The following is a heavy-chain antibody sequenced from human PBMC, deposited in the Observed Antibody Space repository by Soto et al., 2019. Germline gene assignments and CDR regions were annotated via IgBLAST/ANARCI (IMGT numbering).Heavy chain of an antibody. D-gene: IGHD2-21*02. CDR3: ARTGGDSQDY. Sequence: SETLSLTCAVYGGSFSGYYWSWIRQPPGKGLEWIGEINHSGSTNYNPSLKSRVTISVDTSKNQFSLKLSSVTAADTAVYYCARTGGDSQDYWGQGTLVTVSS. V-gene: IGHV4-34*01. CDR1: GGSFSGYY. CDR2: INHSGST. J-gene: IGHJ4*02.